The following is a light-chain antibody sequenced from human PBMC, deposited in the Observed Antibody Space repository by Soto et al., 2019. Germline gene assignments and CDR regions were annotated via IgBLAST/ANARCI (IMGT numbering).Light chain of an antibody. V-gene: IGLV2-14*01. CDR3: SSYTTSSTTLVV. CDR2: DVS. J-gene: IGLJ3*02. CDR1: SADVGAYNY. Sequence: QSVLTQPASVSGSAGQSITISCAGTSADVGAYNYVSWYQQHPGRAPKLVLYDVSDRPSGVSDRFSGSKSGNTASLTISGLQTEDEADYYCSSYTTSSTTLVVFGGGTKL.